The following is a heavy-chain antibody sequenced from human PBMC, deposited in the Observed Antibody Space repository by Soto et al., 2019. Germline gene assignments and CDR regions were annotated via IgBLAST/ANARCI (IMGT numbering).Heavy chain of an antibody. J-gene: IGHJ5*02. CDR3: ARDPGSCSGGNCYSPAWFDP. CDR1: GFTFSSYS. V-gene: IGHV3-21*01. D-gene: IGHD2-15*01. CDR2: ISSSSGYL. Sequence: EVQLVESGGGLVKPGGSLRLSCAASGFTFSSYSMNWVRQAPGKGLEWVSSISSSSGYLYYANSVKGRFTISRDNAKNSLYLQLNILRADDTAVYYCARDPGSCSGGNCYSPAWFDPWGQGTLVTVSS.